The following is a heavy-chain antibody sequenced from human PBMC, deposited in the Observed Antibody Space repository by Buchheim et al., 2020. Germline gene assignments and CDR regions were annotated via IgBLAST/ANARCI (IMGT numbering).Heavy chain of an antibody. CDR2: ISYDGNNK. V-gene: IGHV3-30*18. J-gene: IGHJ6*02. Sequence: QVQVVESGGGVVQPGRSLRLSCAASGFTFSRHGMHWVRQAPGKGLEWVAVISYDGNNKNCADSVKGRFTISGDNSKSTLYLQMNSLRAEDTAVYYCAKGRYCISTTCPAIGTDGMDVWGQGTT. CDR3: AKGRYCISTTCPAIGTDGMDV. CDR1: GFTFSRHG. D-gene: IGHD2-2*01.